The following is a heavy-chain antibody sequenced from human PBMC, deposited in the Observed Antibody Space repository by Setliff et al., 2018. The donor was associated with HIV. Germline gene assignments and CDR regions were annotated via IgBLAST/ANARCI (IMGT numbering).Heavy chain of an antibody. CDR3: ARHKDSDYVWGSYRPDGFDI. Sequence: SETLSLTCTVSGGSSSSSSFYWGWIRQSPGKGLEWIGNIYRSGSTYYNPSLRSRVTISVDTSKNQFYLNLNSVTDADTALYYCARHKDSDYVWGSYRPDGFDIWGQGTTVTVSS. D-gene: IGHD3-16*02. CDR1: GGSSSSSSFY. J-gene: IGHJ3*02. CDR2: IYRSGST. V-gene: IGHV4-39*01.